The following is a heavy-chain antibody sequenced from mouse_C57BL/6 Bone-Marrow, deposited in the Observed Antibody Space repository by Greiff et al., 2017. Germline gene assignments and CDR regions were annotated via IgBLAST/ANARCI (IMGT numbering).Heavy chain of an antibody. V-gene: IGHV5-6*01. D-gene: IGHD1-1*01. CDR2: ISSGGSYT. Sequence: EVQLVESGGDLVKPGGSLKLSCAASGFTFSSYGMSWVRQTPDKRLEWVATISSGGSYTYYPDSVKGRFTISRDNAKNTLYLQMSSLKSEDTAMYYCARPDYYGSRGFAYWGQGTLVTVSA. CDR1: GFTFSSYG. CDR3: ARPDYYGSRGFAY. J-gene: IGHJ3*01.